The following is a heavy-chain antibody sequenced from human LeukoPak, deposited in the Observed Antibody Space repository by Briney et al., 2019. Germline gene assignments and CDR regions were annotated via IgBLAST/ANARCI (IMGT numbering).Heavy chain of an antibody. D-gene: IGHD2-2*02. Sequence: GGSLRLSCAASGFPLSGSPIHWVRQASGKGLEWVGRVRSKGNSYEAAYAASVKGRFTISRDDSENMTYLQMNSLKTEDTAIYYCTREGCGANSCYTNDYWGQGILLTVSS. CDR3: TREGCGANSCYTNDY. CDR2: VRSKGNSYEA. V-gene: IGHV3-73*01. CDR1: GFPLSGSP. J-gene: IGHJ4*02.